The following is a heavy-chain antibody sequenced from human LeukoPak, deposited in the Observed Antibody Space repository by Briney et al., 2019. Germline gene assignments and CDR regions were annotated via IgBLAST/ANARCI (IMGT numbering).Heavy chain of an antibody. CDR2: IYYSGST. CDR3: ARETYGDYEVGMDV. V-gene: IGHV4-59*01. J-gene: IGHJ6*04. Sequence: PSETLSLTCTVSGGSISSYYWSWIRQPPGEGLEWIGYIYYSGSTNYNPSLKSRVTISVDTSKNQFSLKLSSVTAADTAVYYCARETYGDYEVGMDVWGKGTTVTVSS. CDR1: GGSISSYY. D-gene: IGHD4-17*01.